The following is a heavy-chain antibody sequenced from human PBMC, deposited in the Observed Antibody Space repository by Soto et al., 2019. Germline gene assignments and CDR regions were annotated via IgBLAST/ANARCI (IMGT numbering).Heavy chain of an antibody. CDR2: IYYSGST. CDR1: GGSISSYY. V-gene: IGHV4-59*01. Sequence: PSETLSLTCTVSGGSISSYYWSWIRQPPGKGLEWIGYIYYSGSTNYNPSLKSRVTISVDTSKNQFSLKLSSVTAADTAVYYCARAGAVVAAATPRVYGMDVWGQGTTVTVSS. CDR3: ARAGAVVAAATPRVYGMDV. D-gene: IGHD2-15*01. J-gene: IGHJ6*02.